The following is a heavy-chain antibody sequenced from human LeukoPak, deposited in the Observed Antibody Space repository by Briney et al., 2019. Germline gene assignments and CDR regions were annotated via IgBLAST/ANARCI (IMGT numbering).Heavy chain of an antibody. CDR2: IIPIFGTA. Sequence: SVKVSCKASGGTFSSYAISWVRQAPGQGLEWMGGIIPIFGTANYAQKFQGRVTITADESTSTAYMELSSLRSEDTAVYYCAAGNYDFWVPLFEYWGQGTLVTVSS. V-gene: IGHV1-69*13. CDR1: GGTFSSYA. J-gene: IGHJ4*02. D-gene: IGHD3-3*01. CDR3: AAGNYDFWVPLFEY.